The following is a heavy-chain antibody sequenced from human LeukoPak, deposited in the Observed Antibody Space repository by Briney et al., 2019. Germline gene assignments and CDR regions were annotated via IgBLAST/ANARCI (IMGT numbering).Heavy chain of an antibody. CDR1: GGSISSYY. D-gene: IGHD3-10*01. V-gene: IGHV4-59*01. CDR2: IYYSGST. J-gene: IGHJ4*02. Sequence: SETLSLTCTVSGGSISSYYWSWLRQPPGKGLEWIGYIYYSGSTNYNPSLKSRVTISVDTSKNQFSLKLSSVTAADTAVYYCASAGSKYYFDYWGQGTLVTVSS. CDR3: ASAGSKYYFDY.